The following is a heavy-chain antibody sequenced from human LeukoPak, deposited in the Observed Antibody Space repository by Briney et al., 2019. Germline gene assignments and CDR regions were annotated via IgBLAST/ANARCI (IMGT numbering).Heavy chain of an antibody. J-gene: IGHJ4*02. CDR1: GXSISSSNYY. CDR2: INYGGTT. Sequence: NPSETLSLTCTVSGXSISSSNYYWSWIRQPPGRELEWIATINYGGTTYYNPSLKSRVTISVDTSKNQFSLSLSSVTAPDTAVYLCARYVVSGSGRFYFDYWGQGSLVTVSS. V-gene: IGHV4-39*01. CDR3: ARYVVSGSGRFYFDY. D-gene: IGHD3-10*01.